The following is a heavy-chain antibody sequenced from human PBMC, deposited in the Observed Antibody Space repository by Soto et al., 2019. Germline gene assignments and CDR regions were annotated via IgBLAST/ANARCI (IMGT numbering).Heavy chain of an antibody. CDR1: GYTFTGYY. CDR3: ARDSYCSGGSCYSGVSGAYYYYGMDV. Sequence: GASVKVSCKASGYTFTGYYMHWVRQAPGRGPEWMGWINPNSGGTNYAQKFQGRVTMTRDTSISTAYMELSRLRSDDTAVYYCARDSYCSGGSCYSGVSGAYYYYGMDVWGQGTTVTVSS. D-gene: IGHD2-15*01. CDR2: INPNSGGT. V-gene: IGHV1-2*02. J-gene: IGHJ6*02.